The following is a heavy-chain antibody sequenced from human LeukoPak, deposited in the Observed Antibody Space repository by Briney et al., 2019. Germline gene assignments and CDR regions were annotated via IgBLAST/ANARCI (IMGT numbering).Heavy chain of an antibody. D-gene: IGHD1-14*01. V-gene: IGHV1-46*01. J-gene: IGHJ4*02. CDR3: ASYHIVGANYFDY. Sequence: ASVKVSCKASGYTFSSFYMHWVRQAPGQGLEWRGLINPGGGNTIYAQKFQGRVTMTRDTSTSTVYMELSSLRSDDTAVYYCASYHIVGANYFDYWGQGTLVTVSS. CDR1: GYTFSSFY. CDR2: INPGGGNT.